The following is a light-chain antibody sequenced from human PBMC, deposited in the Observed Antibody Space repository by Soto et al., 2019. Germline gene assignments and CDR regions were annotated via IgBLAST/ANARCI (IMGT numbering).Light chain of an antibody. J-gene: IGLJ2*01. CDR3: CSYTGGTNLV. Sequence: QSVLTQPASVSGSPGQSVTISCTGSSSDVGGYKYVSWYQQHPGKAPKLMIFEVSNRPSGVSNRFSGSKSGNTASLTISGLQAEDEGDYYCCSYTGGTNLVCGGGTQLTVL. CDR1: SSDVGGYKY. V-gene: IGLV2-14*01. CDR2: EVS.